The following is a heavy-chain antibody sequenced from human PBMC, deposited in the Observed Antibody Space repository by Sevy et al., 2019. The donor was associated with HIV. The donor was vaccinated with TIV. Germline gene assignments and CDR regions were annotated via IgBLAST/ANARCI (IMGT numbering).Heavy chain of an antibody. V-gene: IGHV3-23*01. J-gene: IGHJ6*03. D-gene: IGHD2-8*01. CDR3: AKGMVDYYYMDV. Sequence: GGSLRLSCAASGFTFSSYVMSWVRQAPGKGLEWVSAISGSGGSTYYADSVKGRFTISRDNSKNTLYLQMNSLRAEDTAVYYCAKGMVDYYYMDVWGKGTTVTVSS. CDR1: GFTFSSYV. CDR2: ISGSGGST.